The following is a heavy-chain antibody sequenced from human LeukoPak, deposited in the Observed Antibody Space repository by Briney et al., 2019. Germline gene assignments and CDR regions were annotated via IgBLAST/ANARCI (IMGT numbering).Heavy chain of an antibody. J-gene: IGHJ4*02. Sequence: SQTLSLTCTVSGGSISSGSYYWSWIRQPPGKGLEWIGYIYYSGSTNYNPSLKSRVTISVDTSKNQFSLKLSSVTAADTAVYYCARQAAGRRGGPYFDYWGQGTLVTVSS. CDR2: IYYSGST. D-gene: IGHD6-13*01. CDR1: GGSISSGSYY. CDR3: ARQAAGRRGGPYFDY. V-gene: IGHV4-61*01.